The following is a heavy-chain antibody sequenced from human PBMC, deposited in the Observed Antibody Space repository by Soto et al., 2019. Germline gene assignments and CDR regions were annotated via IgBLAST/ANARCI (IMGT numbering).Heavy chain of an antibody. J-gene: IGHJ4*02. D-gene: IGHD6-13*01. Sequence: QVQLVESGGGLVKPGGSLRLSCSASGFTFSDYYMSWIRQAPGKGPEWISYISTSSTYTNYADSVKGRFTISRDNAKNSLYLXXXXXXXXDTALYYCVRITSSNSPGDYWGQGSLVTVSS. V-gene: IGHV3-11*05. CDR2: ISTSSTYT. CDR3: VRITSSNSPGDY. CDR1: GFTFSDYY.